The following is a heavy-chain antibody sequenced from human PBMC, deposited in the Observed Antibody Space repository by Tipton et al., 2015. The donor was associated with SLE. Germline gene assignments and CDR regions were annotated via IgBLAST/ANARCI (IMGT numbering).Heavy chain of an antibody. D-gene: IGHD1-14*01. CDR3: GREEPGFVDV. CDR2: IYHSGRT. Sequence: TLSLTCTVSGGSITNDNHYWSWIRQPAGKGLEWIGYIYHSGRTYYNPSLESRVTMSVDKSMSQFSLKLSSVTPADTAVYFCGREEPGFVDVWGRGTLVTVSS. J-gene: IGHJ2*01. V-gene: IGHV4-30-2*01. CDR1: GGSITNDNHY.